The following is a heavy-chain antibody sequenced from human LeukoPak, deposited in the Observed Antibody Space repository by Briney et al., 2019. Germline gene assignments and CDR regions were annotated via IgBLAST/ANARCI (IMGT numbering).Heavy chain of an antibody. Sequence: SETLSLTCAVYGGSFSGYYWSWIRQPPGKGLEWIGEFNHSGSTNYNPSLKSRVTISVDTSKNQFSLKLSSVTAADTAVYYCARDRVDILTGYSQSGFDYWGQGTLVTVSS. CDR2: FNHSGST. CDR3: ARDRVDILTGYSQSGFDY. D-gene: IGHD3-9*01. V-gene: IGHV4-34*01. J-gene: IGHJ4*02. CDR1: GGSFSGYY.